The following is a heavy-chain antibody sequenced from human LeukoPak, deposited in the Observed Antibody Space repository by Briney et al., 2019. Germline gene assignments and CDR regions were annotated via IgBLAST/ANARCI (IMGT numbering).Heavy chain of an antibody. CDR1: GFTFSSYS. CDR3: ARGGNLWLNDAFDI. CDR2: IKEDGGEG. J-gene: IGHJ3*02. V-gene: IGHV3-7*04. D-gene: IGHD3-10*01. Sequence: GGSLRLSCAASGFTFSSYSMNWDRQAPGKGLEWVANIKEDGGEGYYVDSVKGRFTVSRDNAKNSLYLQMNSLRAEDTAVYYCARGGNLWLNDAFDIWGQGTMVTVSS.